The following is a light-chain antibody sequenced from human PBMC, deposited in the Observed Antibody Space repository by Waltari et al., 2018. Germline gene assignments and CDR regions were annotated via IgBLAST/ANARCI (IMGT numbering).Light chain of an antibody. J-gene: IGKJ2*03. CDR2: KAS. CDR1: QSISNY. Sequence: DIQMTQSPSTVSASVGDTITITRRASQSISNYLAWYQQKPGKAPKLLIYKASSSGSGVPSRFSGSGSGTEFTLTISSLQPDDFATYYCQQYNTYSSFGQGTKLEIK. V-gene: IGKV1-5*03. CDR3: QQYNTYSS.